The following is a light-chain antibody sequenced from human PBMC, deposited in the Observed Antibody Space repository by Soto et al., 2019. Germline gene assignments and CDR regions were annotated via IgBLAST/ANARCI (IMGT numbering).Light chain of an antibody. CDR3: QQYDNWPWT. Sequence: EIVMTQSPATLSVSPGGRATLSCRASESISDTLAWYQQKPGQAPRLLIHDASTRAPGFPARFSGSGSGTDFTLTISSLQSEDFAVYYCQQYDNWPWTFGQGTKVEIK. J-gene: IGKJ1*01. CDR1: ESISDT. V-gene: IGKV3-15*01. CDR2: DAS.